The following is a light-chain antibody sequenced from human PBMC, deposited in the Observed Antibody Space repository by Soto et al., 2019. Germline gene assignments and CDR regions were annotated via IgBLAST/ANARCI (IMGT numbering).Light chain of an antibody. CDR2: AAS. Sequence: DIQMTQSPSSLSASVGDRVTITCRASQSISSYLNWYQQKPGKAPKLMIYAASSLQSGVPSRFSGRGSGTDFTLTISSLQPEDFATYYCQQSYNTPPWTFGQGTKVEIQ. J-gene: IGKJ1*01. V-gene: IGKV1-39*01. CDR1: QSISSY. CDR3: QQSYNTPPWT.